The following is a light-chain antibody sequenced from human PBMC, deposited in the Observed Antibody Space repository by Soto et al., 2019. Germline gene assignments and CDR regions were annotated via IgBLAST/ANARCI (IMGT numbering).Light chain of an antibody. J-gene: IGLJ3*02. V-gene: IGLV2-8*01. Sequence: QSALTQPPSASGSPGQSVTISCTGTSSDIGAYNYVSWYQQHPGKAPKLMIHEVSKRPSGVPDRFSGSKSGNTASLTVSGLQPEDEADYYCSSYAGSNARLVFGGGTKLTVL. CDR2: EVS. CDR1: SSDIGAYNY. CDR3: SSYAGSNARLV.